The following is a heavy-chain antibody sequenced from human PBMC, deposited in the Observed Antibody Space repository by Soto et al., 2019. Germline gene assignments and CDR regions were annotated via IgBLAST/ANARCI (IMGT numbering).Heavy chain of an antibody. CDR3: AKDVRSHRPFGELLDY. CDR2: ISYDGSNK. Sequence: QVQLVESGGGVVQPGRSLRLSCAASGFTFSSYGMHWVRQAPGKGLECVTTISYDGSNKYYGDSVKGRFTISSDNSKSTLYLQMNSLRAEDTAVYYCAKDVRSHRPFGELLDYWGQGNMVTVSS. D-gene: IGHD3-10*01. CDR1: GFTFSSYG. V-gene: IGHV3-30*18. J-gene: IGHJ4*02.